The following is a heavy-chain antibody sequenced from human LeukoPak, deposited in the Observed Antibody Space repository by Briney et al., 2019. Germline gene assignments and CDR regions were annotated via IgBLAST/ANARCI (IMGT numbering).Heavy chain of an antibody. V-gene: IGHV1-18*01. Sequence: RASVKVSCKASGYTFTSYGISWVRQAPGQGLEWMGWISAYNGNTNYAQKLQGRVTMTTDTSTSTAYMELRSLRSDDTAVYYCARVGLYYYDSSGYYLTSLDYWGQGTLVTVSS. CDR2: ISAYNGNT. CDR3: ARVGLYYYDSSGYYLTSLDY. CDR1: GYTFTSYG. J-gene: IGHJ4*02. D-gene: IGHD3-22*01.